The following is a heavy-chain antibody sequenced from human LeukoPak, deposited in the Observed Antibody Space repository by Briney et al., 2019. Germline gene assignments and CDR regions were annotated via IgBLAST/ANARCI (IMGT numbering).Heavy chain of an antibody. Sequence: PSETLSLTCAVYGGSFSGYYWSWIRQHPGKGLEWIGYIYYSGSTYYNPSLKSRVTISVDTSKNQFSLKLSSVTAADTAVYYCASQGMTTVAFFDYWGQGTLVTVSS. CDR3: ASQGMTTVAFFDY. V-gene: IGHV4-34*01. J-gene: IGHJ4*02. CDR1: GGSFSGYY. D-gene: IGHD4-23*01. CDR2: IYYSGST.